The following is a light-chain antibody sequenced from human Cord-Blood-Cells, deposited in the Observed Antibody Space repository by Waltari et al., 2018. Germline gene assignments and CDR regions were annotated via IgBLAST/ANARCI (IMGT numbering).Light chain of an antibody. CDR3: QQYYSYPFT. CDR2: AAS. J-gene: IGKJ3*01. V-gene: IGKV1-8*01. Sequence: AIRMTQSPSSFSASLGDRVTITCRASQGIRSYLAWYQQKPGKAPKLLIYAASTLQIGVPSRFSGSGSGTDFTLTISCLQSEDFATYYCQQYYSYPFTFGPGTKVDIK. CDR1: QGIRSY.